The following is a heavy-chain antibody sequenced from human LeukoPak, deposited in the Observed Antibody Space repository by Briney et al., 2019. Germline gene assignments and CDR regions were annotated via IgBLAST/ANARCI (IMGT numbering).Heavy chain of an antibody. CDR1: GFTFSSFG. CDR3: ARDLRRGFTYGYGDF. CDR2: ILYDGSNK. V-gene: IGHV3-33*05. D-gene: IGHD5-18*01. Sequence: GGSLRLSCAASGFTFSSFGMHWVRQAPCKGLEWVALILYDGSNKYYADSVKGRFTISRDNSENTLYLQMSSLRAEDTAVYYCARDLRRGFTYGYGDFWGQGTLVTVSS. J-gene: IGHJ4*02.